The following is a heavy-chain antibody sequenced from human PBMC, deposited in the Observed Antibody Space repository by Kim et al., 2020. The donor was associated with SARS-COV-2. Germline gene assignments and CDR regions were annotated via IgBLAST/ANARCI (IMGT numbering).Heavy chain of an antibody. CDR3: ARVGYDFWRGFKHY. CDR2: IIAYNGNT. V-gene: IGHV1-18*03. J-gene: IGHJ6*01. CDR1: SYTFTSYG. D-gene: IGHD3-3*01. Sequence: ASVKVSCQASSYTFTSYGISWVRQAPGQGLEWMGWIIAYNGNTNYAQKRQGRVTMTKDTSPSTAHMELRSLRSYDMAVYYCARVGYDFWRGFKHY.